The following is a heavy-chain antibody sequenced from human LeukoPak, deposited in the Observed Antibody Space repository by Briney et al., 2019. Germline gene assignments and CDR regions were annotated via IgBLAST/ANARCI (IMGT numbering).Heavy chain of an antibody. CDR2: IYYSGST. CDR1: GGSISSYY. CDR3: ARRMSIAAAGIDAFDI. D-gene: IGHD6-13*01. J-gene: IGHJ3*02. V-gene: IGHV4-59*08. Sequence: SETLSLTCTVSGGSISSYYWSWIRQPPGKGLEWIGYIYYSGSTNYNPSLKSRVTISVDTSKNQFSLKLSSVTAAGTAVYYCARRMSIAAAGIDAFDIWGQGTMVTVSS.